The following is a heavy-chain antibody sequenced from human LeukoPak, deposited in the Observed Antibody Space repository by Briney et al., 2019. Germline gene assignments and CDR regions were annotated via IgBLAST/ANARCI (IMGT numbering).Heavy chain of an antibody. Sequence: ASVKVSCKASGFSFTTSAMQWVRQARGQRLEWIGWIVVGSGHTRYAQKFQERITITRDMSTGTAYMQLSSLRSEDTAVYYCAADHQFSGWESAYGMDVWGQGTTVTVSS. J-gene: IGHJ6*02. CDR2: IVVGSGHT. D-gene: IGHD6-19*01. CDR3: AADHQFSGWESAYGMDV. CDR1: GFSFTTSA. V-gene: IGHV1-58*02.